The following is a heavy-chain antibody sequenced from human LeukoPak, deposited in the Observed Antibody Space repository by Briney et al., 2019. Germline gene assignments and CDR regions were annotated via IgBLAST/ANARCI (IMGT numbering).Heavy chain of an antibody. Sequence: GESLKIPCKGSGYSFTTHWIAWVRQMPGKGLEWVGIIDPSDSDTRYSPSFEGQVTMSADKSISTAYVQWSSLKASDTAMYCCARLTYGYNFALDYWGLGTLVTVSS. V-gene: IGHV5-51*01. CDR3: ARLTYGYNFALDY. CDR1: GYSFTTHW. D-gene: IGHD5-24*01. J-gene: IGHJ4*02. CDR2: IDPSDSDT.